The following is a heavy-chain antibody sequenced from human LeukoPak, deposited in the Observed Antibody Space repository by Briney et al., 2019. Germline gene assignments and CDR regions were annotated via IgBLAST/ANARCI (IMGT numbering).Heavy chain of an antibody. CDR2: IWYDGSHK. V-gene: IGHV3-33*01. Sequence: PAGSLTLSSAASGFTFSSYGMHWVRQAPGKGLEWVAAIWYDGSHKYYADCVKGRFTISRDNSKNTLHLQMNSLRAEDTAVYYCARDLLLWFGELSGDSDYWGQGTLVTVSS. CDR1: GFTFSSYG. D-gene: IGHD3-10*01. CDR3: ARDLLLWFGELSGDSDY. J-gene: IGHJ4*02.